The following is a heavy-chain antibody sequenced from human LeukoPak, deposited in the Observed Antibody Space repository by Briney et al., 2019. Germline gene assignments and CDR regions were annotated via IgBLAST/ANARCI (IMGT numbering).Heavy chain of an antibody. D-gene: IGHD4-17*01. CDR3: ARGTGDLRY. V-gene: IGHV4-34*01. J-gene: IGHJ4*02. Sequence: TSETLSLTCAVYGGSFSGYYWSWIRQPPGKGLEWIGEINHSGSTNYNPSLKSRVTISVDTSKNQFSLKLSSVTAADTAVYYCARGTGDLRYWGQGTLVTVSS. CDR2: INHSGST. CDR1: GGSFSGYY.